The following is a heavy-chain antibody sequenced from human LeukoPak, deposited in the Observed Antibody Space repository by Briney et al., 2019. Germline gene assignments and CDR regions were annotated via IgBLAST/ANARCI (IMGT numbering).Heavy chain of an antibody. V-gene: IGHV1-18*01. CDR1: VYTFTSYG. CDR3: ARDNSPSGGDAFDI. CDR2: SSAYNGNT. J-gene: IGHJ3*02. Sequence: ASVKVSCKASVYTFTSYGISWVRQAPGQGLEGRGWSSAYNGNTNYAQKLQRRVTMTTDTSTSTAYMELRSLRSDDTAVYYCARDNSPSGGDAFDIWGQGTMVTVSS. D-gene: IGHD3-10*01.